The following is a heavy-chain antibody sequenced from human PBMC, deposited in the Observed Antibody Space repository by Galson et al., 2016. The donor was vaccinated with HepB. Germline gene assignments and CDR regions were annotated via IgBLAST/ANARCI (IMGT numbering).Heavy chain of an antibody. J-gene: IGHJ4*02. V-gene: IGHV1-46*01. Sequence: SVKVSCKASGYTFTTYGVSWVRKAXGQGLEWMGIINPSFGSTSYAQKFQGRVTMTRDTSTSTVYMEVSSLRSEDTAVYYCSRDPGDGYNLPYDYWGQGTLVTVSS. CDR3: SRDPGDGYNLPYDY. CDR2: INPSFGST. CDR1: GYTFTTYG. D-gene: IGHD5-24*01.